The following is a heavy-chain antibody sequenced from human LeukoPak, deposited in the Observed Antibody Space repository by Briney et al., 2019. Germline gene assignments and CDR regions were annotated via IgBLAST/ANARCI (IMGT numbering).Heavy chain of an antibody. V-gene: IGHV3-33*01. CDR2: IWYDASNK. Sequence: GGSLRLSCAASGFTFSSFGMHWVRQAPGKGLEWVAVIWYDASNKYYADSVKGRFTISRDNSKNTPYLHMNSLRDDDTAVYYCVRGVGVSRFNYLDPWGQGTLVIVSS. CDR1: GFTFSSFG. D-gene: IGHD1-7*01. CDR3: VRGVGVSRFNYLDP. J-gene: IGHJ5*02.